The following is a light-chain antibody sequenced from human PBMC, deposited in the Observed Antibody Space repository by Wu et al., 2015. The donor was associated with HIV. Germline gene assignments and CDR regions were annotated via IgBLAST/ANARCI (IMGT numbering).Light chain of an antibody. V-gene: IGKV3-11*01. CDR3: QQRFTWPLT. J-gene: IGKJ5*01. Sequence: EIVLTQSPATLSLSPGQRATLSCRASQSVNNHLAWYQQKPGQTPRLLIHNTSNRATGIPARFSGSGSGTDFTLTISSLEPEDFAVYYCQQRFTWPLTFGQGTRLEIK. CDR2: NTS. CDR1: QSVNNH.